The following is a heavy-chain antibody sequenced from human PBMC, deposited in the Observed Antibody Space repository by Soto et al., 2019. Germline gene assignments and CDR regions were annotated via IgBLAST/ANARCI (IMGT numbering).Heavy chain of an antibody. J-gene: IGHJ4*02. CDR3: ARGGRQWLVTSGFNY. CDR2: VSHDGRNT. V-gene: IGHV3-30*03. Sequence: VQLVESGGGVVQPGRSLRLSCAASGFTFSDYAMHWVRQAPGKGLEWVAVVSHDGRNTHYADSVKGRFTISRDSSKNTVSLERTSLRAGDTAGYYWARGGRQWLVTSGFNYWGQGALVTVSS. D-gene: IGHD6-19*01. CDR1: GFTFSDYA.